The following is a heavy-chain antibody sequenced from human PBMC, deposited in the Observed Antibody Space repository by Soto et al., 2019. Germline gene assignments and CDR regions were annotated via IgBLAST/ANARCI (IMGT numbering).Heavy chain of an antibody. D-gene: IGHD2-15*01. CDR3: PRYCSAAVARYTLDN. V-gene: IGHV4-59*01. Sequence: SETLSLTCTVSGGSISSYYWSWMRQPPGKGLEWIGYIYYSGSTNYNPSLKSRGTISEDTSKSQFSLKVNSMTAADTAAYHCPRYCSAAVARYTLDNWGQGILVTVSS. CDR1: GGSISSYY. CDR2: IYYSGST. J-gene: IGHJ4*02.